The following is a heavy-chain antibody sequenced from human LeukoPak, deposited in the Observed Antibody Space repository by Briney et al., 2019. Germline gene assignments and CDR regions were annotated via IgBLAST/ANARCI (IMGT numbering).Heavy chain of an antibody. D-gene: IGHD2-2*01. CDR2: ISGSGGST. V-gene: IGHV3-23*01. CDR1: GFTFSSYA. J-gene: IGHJ4*02. CDR3: AKDDCSSTSCYDGFDY. Sequence: PGGSLRLSCAASGFTFSSYAMSWVRQAPGKGLEWVSAISGSGGSTYYADSVKGRFTISRDNSKNMLYLQMNSLRAEDTAVYYCAKDDCSSTSCYDGFDYWGQGTLVTVSS.